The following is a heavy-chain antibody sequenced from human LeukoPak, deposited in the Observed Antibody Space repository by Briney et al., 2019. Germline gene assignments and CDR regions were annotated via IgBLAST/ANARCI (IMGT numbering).Heavy chain of an antibody. CDR1: GESFSGYY. Sequence: SETLSLTCAVYGESFSGYYWSWIRQPPGKGLEWIGEINHSGSTNYNPSLKSRVTISVDTSKNQFSLKLSSVTAADTAVYYCARGYYYDSSGYYAAFDYWGQGTLVTVSS. V-gene: IGHV4-34*01. CDR2: INHSGST. J-gene: IGHJ4*02. D-gene: IGHD3-22*01. CDR3: ARGYYYDSSGYYAAFDY.